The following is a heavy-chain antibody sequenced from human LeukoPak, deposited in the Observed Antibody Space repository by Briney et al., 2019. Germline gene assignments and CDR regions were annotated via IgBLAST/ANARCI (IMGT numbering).Heavy chain of an antibody. V-gene: IGHV3-33*06. CDR3: AKAGGNSGYDNYYYMDV. CDR1: GFIYSTYG. Sequence: QTAGSLRFSCAASGFIYSTYGMQWLPQAPGKGLEWVALIWYDGGNEYYVDSVKGRFTISRDNSTNNLYLQMNSLRGEDTAVYFCAKAGGNSGYDNYYYMDVWGKGTTVTVSS. CDR2: IWYDGGNE. D-gene: IGHD5-12*01. J-gene: IGHJ6*03.